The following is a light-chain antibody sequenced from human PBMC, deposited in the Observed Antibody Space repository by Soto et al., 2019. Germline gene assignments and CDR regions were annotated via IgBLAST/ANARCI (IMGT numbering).Light chain of an antibody. CDR3: SSYTSSSTL. J-gene: IGLJ1*01. V-gene: IGLV2-14*01. CDR1: GRDVGGYNY. CDR2: AVT. Sequence: QSVLTQPASVSGSPGQSITISCTGSGRDVGGYNYVSWYQQHPGKAPKLMIYAVTDRPSGVSSRFSGSKSGNTASLTISGLQAEDEADYYCSSYTSSSTLFGTGTKVTVL.